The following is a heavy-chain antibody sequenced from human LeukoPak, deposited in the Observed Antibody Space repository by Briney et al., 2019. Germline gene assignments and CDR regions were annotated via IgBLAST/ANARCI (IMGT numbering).Heavy chain of an antibody. V-gene: IGHV3-43D*04. CDR3: AKSRSVVATKEIDY. D-gene: IGHD5-12*01. CDR2: ISWDDGNT. J-gene: IGHJ4*02. Sequence: PGGSLRLSCAASGFTFDDYAMHWVRQAPGKGLEWVSLISWDDGNTYYADSVKGRFTISRDNSKNSLYLQMNSLRAEDTALYYCAKSRSVVATKEIDYWGQGTLVTVSS. CDR1: GFTFDDYA.